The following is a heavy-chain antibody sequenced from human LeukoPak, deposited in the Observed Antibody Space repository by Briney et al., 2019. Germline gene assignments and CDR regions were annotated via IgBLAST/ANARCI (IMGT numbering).Heavy chain of an antibody. D-gene: IGHD6-13*01. Sequence: GGSLRLSCAASGFTFSSYAMSWVRQAPGKGLEWVSATSGSGGSTYYADSVKGRFTISRDNSKNTLYLQMNSLRAEDTAVYYCAKGFSSSWYNLYYFDYWGQGTLVTVSS. J-gene: IGHJ4*02. CDR2: TSGSGGST. CDR1: GFTFSSYA. V-gene: IGHV3-23*01. CDR3: AKGFSSSWYNLYYFDY.